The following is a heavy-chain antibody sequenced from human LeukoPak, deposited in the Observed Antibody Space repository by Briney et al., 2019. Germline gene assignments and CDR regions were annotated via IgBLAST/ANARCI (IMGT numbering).Heavy chain of an antibody. CDR2: MNPKSGGT. Sequence: ASMKVSCKASGYTFTGYYVHWVRQAPGQGLEWMGWMNPKSGGTNYAQKFEARVTMNRDTSISTAYMELSRLRFDDTAVYYCARSPDILTGEKFDYWGREPWSPSPQ. J-gene: IGHJ4*02. CDR3: ARSPDILTGEKFDY. D-gene: IGHD3-9*01. CDR1: GYTFTGYY. V-gene: IGHV1-2*02.